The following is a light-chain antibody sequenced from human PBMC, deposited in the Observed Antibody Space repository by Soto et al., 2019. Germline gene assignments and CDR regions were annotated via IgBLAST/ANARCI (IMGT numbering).Light chain of an antibody. V-gene: IGKV1-39*01. CDR3: QQSYSTPWT. J-gene: IGKJ1*01. CDR2: AAS. CDR1: QSISSY. Sequence: EIQMTQSPSSLSASVGDRVTITCRASQSISSYLNWYQQKPGKAPKLLIYAASSLQSGVPSRFSGSGSGTDCTLTISSLKTEDFATYYCQQSYSTPWTFGQGTKVDIK.